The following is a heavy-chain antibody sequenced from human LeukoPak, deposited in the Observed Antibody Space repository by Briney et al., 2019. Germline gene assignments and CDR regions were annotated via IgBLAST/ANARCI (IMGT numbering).Heavy chain of an antibody. CDR2: ISAYKGNT. CDR1: GYTFNSYG. V-gene: IGHV1-18*01. J-gene: IGHJ3*02. Sequence: ASVKVSCKASGYTFNSYGISWVRQAPGQGLEWMGWISAYKGNTNYAQRFQGRVTMTTDTSTSTAYMELRSLRSDDTAVYYCAILLWFGELYNDAFDIWSQGTMVTVSS. D-gene: IGHD3-10*01. CDR3: AILLWFGELYNDAFDI.